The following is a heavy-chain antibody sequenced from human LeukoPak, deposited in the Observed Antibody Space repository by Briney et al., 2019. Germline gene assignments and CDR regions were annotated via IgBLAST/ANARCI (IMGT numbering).Heavy chain of an antibody. Sequence: PGGSLRLSCAASGFTFSSYEMNCVRQAPGKGLEWVSYISSSGSSIYYADSVTGRFTISRDNAKNSLYLQMSSLRAEDTAVYYCARGSGGYSGWFDPWGQGTLVTVSS. J-gene: IGHJ5*02. CDR2: ISSSGSSI. CDR1: GFTFSSYE. V-gene: IGHV3-48*03. CDR3: ARGSGGYSGWFDP. D-gene: IGHD5-12*01.